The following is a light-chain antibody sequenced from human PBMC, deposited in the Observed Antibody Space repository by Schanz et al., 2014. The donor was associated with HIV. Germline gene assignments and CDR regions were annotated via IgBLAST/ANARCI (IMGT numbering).Light chain of an antibody. J-gene: IGKJ2*01. Sequence: ETVLTQSPGSLSLSPGERATLSCRASQSLGGSQLAWYQHKPGQAPRLLIYGASNRATGIPDRFSGSGSGTDFTLKISRVEAEDVGVYYCMQRIEFPRTFGQGTKLEIK. CDR1: QSLGGSQ. CDR3: MQRIEFPRT. V-gene: IGKV3-20*01. CDR2: GAS.